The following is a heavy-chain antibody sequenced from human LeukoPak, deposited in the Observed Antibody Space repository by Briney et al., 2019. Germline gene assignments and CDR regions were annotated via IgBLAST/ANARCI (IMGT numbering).Heavy chain of an antibody. V-gene: IGHV3-23*01. D-gene: IGHD1-26*01. CDR3: ARAVSY. CDR2: ISGSGSST. CDR1: GFTFSRYA. J-gene: IGHJ4*02. Sequence: GGSLRLSCAASGFTFSRYAMSGVRQAPGKGLEWVSAISGSGSSTYYADSAKGRFTISRDNSKNTLSPQMNSLRAEDTAVYYCARAVSYWGQGTLVTVSS.